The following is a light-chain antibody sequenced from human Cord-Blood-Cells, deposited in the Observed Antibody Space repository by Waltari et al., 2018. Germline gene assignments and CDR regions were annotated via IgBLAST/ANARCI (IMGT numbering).Light chain of an antibody. CDR2: GAS. J-gene: IGKJ1*01. CDR1: QSVSSN. V-gene: IGKV3-15*01. CDR3: QQYNNWPLA. Sequence: EIVMTQSPANLSVSSGERRTLSCRASQSVSSNLAWYQQKPGQAPRLLIYGASNRATGIPARFSGSGSGTEFTLTISSLQSEDFAVYYCQQYNNWPLAFGQGTKVEIK.